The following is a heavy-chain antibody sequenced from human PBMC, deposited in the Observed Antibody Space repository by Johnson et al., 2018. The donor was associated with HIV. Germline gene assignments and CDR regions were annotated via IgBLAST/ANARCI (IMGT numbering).Heavy chain of an antibody. CDR3: AKVLIVATGERAFDI. J-gene: IGHJ3*02. D-gene: IGHD5-12*01. CDR1: GFTFSSYG. CDR2: IRYDGSNK. Sequence: QVQLVESGGGVVQPGKSLRLSCAASGFTFSSYGMHWVRQAPGKGLEWVAFIRYDGSNKYYADSVKGRFTISRDNSKNTLYLQMNSPRAEDTAVYYCAKVLIVATGERAFDIWGQGTMVTVSS. V-gene: IGHV3-30*02.